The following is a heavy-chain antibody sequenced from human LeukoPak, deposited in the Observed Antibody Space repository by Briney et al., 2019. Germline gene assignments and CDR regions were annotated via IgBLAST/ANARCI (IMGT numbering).Heavy chain of an antibody. J-gene: IGHJ3*02. Sequence: PLETLSLTCTVSGGSISSYYWSWIRQPPGKGLEWIGYIYYSGSTNYNPSLKSRVTISVDTSKNQFSLKLSSVTAADTAVYYCARDSGYSYGLKSFDIWGQGTMVTVSS. CDR2: IYYSGST. CDR1: GGSISSYY. V-gene: IGHV4-59*01. D-gene: IGHD5-18*01. CDR3: ARDSGYSYGLKSFDI.